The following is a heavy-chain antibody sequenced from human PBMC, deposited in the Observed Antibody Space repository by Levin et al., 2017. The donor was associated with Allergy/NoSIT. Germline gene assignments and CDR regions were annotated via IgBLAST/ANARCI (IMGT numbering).Heavy chain of an antibody. D-gene: IGHD4-17*01. CDR1: GGSFSGYY. CDR2: INHSGST. J-gene: IGHJ4*02. CDR3: ARVDGDYVFDY. Sequence: PSETLSLTCAVYGGSFSGYYWSWIRQPPGKGLEWIGEINHSGSTNYNPSLKSRVTISVDTSKNQFSLKLSSVTAADTAVYYCARVDGDYVFDYWGQGTLVTVSS. V-gene: IGHV4-34*01.